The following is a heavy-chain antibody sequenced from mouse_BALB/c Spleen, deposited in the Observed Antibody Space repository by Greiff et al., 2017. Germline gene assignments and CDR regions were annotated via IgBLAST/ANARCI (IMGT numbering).Heavy chain of an antibody. V-gene: IGHV3-8*02. CDR1: GDSITSGY. D-gene: IGHD2-4*01. Sequence: EVKLVESGPSLVKPSQTLSLTCSVTGDSITSGYWNWIRKFPGNKLEYMGYISYSGSTYYNPSLKSRISITRDTSKNQYYLQLNSVTTEDTATYYCASPFYYDYDGYAMDYWGQGTSVTVSS. CDR3: ASPFYYDYDGYAMDY. J-gene: IGHJ4*01. CDR2: ISYSGST.